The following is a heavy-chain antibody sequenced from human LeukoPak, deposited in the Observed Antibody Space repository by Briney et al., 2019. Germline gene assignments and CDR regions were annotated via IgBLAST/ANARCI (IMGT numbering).Heavy chain of an antibody. D-gene: IGHD2-8*01. CDR2: ISGSGGST. CDR1: GSFFSNYC. V-gene: IGHV3-23*01. CDR3: AKDWSCINDVCHGELDY. J-gene: IGHJ4*02. Sequence: GGSLRLSCAPSGSFFSNYCMSSVRQAPGKGLEWVSTISGSGGSTYYADSVKGRFTISRDNSKNTVYLQMNSLRAEDTAVYYCAKDWSCINDVCHGELDYWVGGTLVTVSS.